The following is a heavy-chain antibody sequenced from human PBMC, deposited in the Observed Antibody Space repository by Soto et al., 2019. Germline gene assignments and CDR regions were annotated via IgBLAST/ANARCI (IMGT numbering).Heavy chain of an antibody. V-gene: IGHV1-69*13. CDR2: IIPIFGTA. D-gene: IGHD2-8*02. J-gene: IGHJ6*02. CDR1: EGTFSGDA. Sequence: ASVKGSCKASEGTFSGDAISWVRQPPGQGLEWMGGIIPIFGTADYAQKFQGRVTITADESTSTAYMELSSLRSEDTAVYYCATHWTGVPRYYYGMDVWGQGTTVTVS. CDR3: ATHWTGVPRYYYGMDV.